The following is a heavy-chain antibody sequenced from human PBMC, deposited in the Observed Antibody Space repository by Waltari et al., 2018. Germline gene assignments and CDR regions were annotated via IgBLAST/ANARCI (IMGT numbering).Heavy chain of an antibody. Sequence: QVQLVESGGGVVQPGRSLRLSCAASGFTFSSYGMHWVRQAPGKGLEWGTVISYDGGNKYYADSVKGRFTISRDNSKNTLYLLMNSLRTEDTAVYYCAKGGFVEMESDYWGQGTLVTVSS. CDR1: GFTFSSYG. V-gene: IGHV3-30*18. J-gene: IGHJ4*02. CDR3: AKGGFVEMESDY. CDR2: ISYDGGNK. D-gene: IGHD2-15*01.